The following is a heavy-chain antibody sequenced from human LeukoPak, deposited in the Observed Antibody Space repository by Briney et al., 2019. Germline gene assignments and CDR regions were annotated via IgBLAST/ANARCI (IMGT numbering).Heavy chain of an antibody. J-gene: IGHJ4*02. Sequence: QPGGSLRLSCAASGFTFSSYAMSWVRQAPGKGLEWVSAISASGGSTYYADSVKGRFTIPRDNSKNTLYLQMNSLRAEDTAVYYCAKTYYGSGSYYNPFDYWGQGTLVTVSS. D-gene: IGHD3-10*01. CDR2: ISASGGST. V-gene: IGHV3-23*01. CDR1: GFTFSSYA. CDR3: AKTYYGSGSYYNPFDY.